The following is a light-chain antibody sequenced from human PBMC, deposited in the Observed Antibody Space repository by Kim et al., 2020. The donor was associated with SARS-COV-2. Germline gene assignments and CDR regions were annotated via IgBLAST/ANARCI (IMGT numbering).Light chain of an antibody. CDR1: QSVTSSY. J-gene: IGKJ1*01. V-gene: IGKV3-20*01. CDR3: QQYGTSLRT. CDR2: GAS. Sequence: EIVLTQSPGTLSLSPGERATLSCRASQSVTSSYLAWYQQKPGQPPRLLIYGASNRATGIPDRFSGSGSGTDFTLTISRLESEDLAVYYCQQYGTSLRTFGQGNKVDIK.